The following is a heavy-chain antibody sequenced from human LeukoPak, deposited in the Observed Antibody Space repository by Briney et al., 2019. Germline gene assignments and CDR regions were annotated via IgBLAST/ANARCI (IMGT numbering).Heavy chain of an antibody. Sequence: GGSLRLSCVASGFTFSSYWMSWVRQAPGRGLEWVANIKQDGSEKYYVDSVKGRFTISRDNAEDSLYLQMNSLRAEDTAVYYCARGRAAAGPGDPYYFDYWGQGTLVTVSS. CDR3: ARGRAAAGPGDPYYFDY. J-gene: IGHJ4*02. V-gene: IGHV3-7*01. CDR1: GFTFSSYW. CDR2: IKQDGSEK. D-gene: IGHD6-13*01.